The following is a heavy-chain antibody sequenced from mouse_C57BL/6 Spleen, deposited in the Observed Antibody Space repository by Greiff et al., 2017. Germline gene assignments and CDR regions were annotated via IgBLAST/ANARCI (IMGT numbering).Heavy chain of an antibody. D-gene: IGHD2-4*01. CDR2: IDPNSGGT. CDR1: GYNFTSYW. J-gene: IGHJ3*01. Sequence: QVQLKQPGAELVKPGASVKLSCKASGYNFTSYWMHWVKQRPGRGLEWIGRIDPNSGGTKYNEKFKSKATLTVDKPSSTAYMQLSSLTSEDSAVYYCAGGGDYDGGFAYWSQGTLVTVSA. CDR3: AGGGDYDGGFAY. V-gene: IGHV1-72*01.